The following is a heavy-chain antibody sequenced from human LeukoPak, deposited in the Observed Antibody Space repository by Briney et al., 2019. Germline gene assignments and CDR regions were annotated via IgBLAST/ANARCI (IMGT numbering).Heavy chain of an antibody. J-gene: IGHJ4*02. Sequence: GESLKISCKGSGYSFTNYWIGWVRQMPGKGLEWMGIIYPDDSDTRYSPSFQVQVTISAAKSISTAYLQWSSLKASDTAMYYCARQLNYYDSRGPVDYWGQGTLVTVSS. V-gene: IGHV5-51*01. CDR1: GYSFTNYW. CDR2: IYPDDSDT. D-gene: IGHD3-22*01. CDR3: ARQLNYYDSRGPVDY.